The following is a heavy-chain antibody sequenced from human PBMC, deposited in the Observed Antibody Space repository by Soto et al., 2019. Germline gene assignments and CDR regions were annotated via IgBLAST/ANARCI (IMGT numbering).Heavy chain of an antibody. CDR1: GFTFSNAW. D-gene: IGHD2-2*01. CDR2: IKSKTTGGTT. V-gene: IGHV3-15*07. CDR3: RAAAY. J-gene: IGHJ4*02. Sequence: EVQLVESGGGLVRPGGSLRLSCAGSGFTFSNAWMNWVRQAPGKGLEWVGRIKSKTTGGTTDYAAPVKGRFSISRDDSKHTVYLQMNSLKTEDPAVYYCRAAAYWGQGTLVIVSS.